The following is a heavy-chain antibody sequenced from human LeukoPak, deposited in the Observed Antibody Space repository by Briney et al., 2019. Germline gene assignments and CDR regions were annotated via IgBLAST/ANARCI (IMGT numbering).Heavy chain of an antibody. CDR1: GFTFSSYW. D-gene: IGHD3-3*01. CDR3: ARDQGVDYDFWSGYYPLDY. Sequence: GGSLRLSCAASGFTFSSYWMSWVRQAPGKGLEWVANIKQDGSEKYYVDSVKGRFTISGDNAKNSLYLQMNSLRAEDTAVYYCARDQGVDYDFWSGYYPLDYWGQGTLVTVSS. V-gene: IGHV3-7*01. CDR2: IKQDGSEK. J-gene: IGHJ4*02.